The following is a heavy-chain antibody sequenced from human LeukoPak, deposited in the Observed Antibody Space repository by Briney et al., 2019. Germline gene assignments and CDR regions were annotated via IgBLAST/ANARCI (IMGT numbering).Heavy chain of an antibody. D-gene: IGHD6-19*01. Sequence: GGSLRLSCAASGFTFSSYEMNWVRQAPGKGLEWVSYISSSGSTIYYADSVKGRFTISRDNAKNSLYLQMNSLRAEDTAVYYCARDQSSGWYFGINYMDVWGKGTTVTISS. CDR2: ISSSGSTI. J-gene: IGHJ6*03. CDR3: ARDQSSGWYFGINYMDV. V-gene: IGHV3-48*03. CDR1: GFTFSSYE.